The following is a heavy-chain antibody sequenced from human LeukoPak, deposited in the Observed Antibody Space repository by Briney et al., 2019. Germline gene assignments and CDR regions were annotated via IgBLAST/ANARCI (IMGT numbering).Heavy chain of an antibody. CDR2: IRSKADNDAT. D-gene: IGHD3-22*01. J-gene: IGHJ4*02. Sequence: GGPLRLSCAASGFTFSGSVLLWVRQASGRGLEWVGRIRSKADNDATAYAASVKGRFTISRDDSRNTAYLQMNSLKTEDTAVYYCAREHYYDSSGYYHAEFDYWGQGTLVTVSS. V-gene: IGHV3-73*01. CDR1: GFTFSGSV. CDR3: AREHYYDSSGYYHAEFDY.